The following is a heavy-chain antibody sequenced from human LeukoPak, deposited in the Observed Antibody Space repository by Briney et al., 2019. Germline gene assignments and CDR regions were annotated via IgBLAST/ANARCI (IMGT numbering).Heavy chain of an antibody. CDR3: ATFSSGFYPKEPFDI. J-gene: IGHJ3*02. Sequence: GRSLRLYGSGSGFDLSKNSIRGCGQAPRRGLDELAGIKPDGSETSYVDSVEGRFIISRDNAKNSLFLQMNSLSAEDTALYYCATFSSGFYPKEPFDIWGRGTMVSVSS. V-gene: IGHV3-7*01. CDR1: GFDLSKNS. D-gene: IGHD3-22*01. CDR2: IKPDGSET.